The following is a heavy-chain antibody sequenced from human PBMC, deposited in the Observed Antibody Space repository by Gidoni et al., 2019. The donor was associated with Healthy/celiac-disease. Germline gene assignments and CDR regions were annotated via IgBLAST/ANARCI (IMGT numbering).Heavy chain of an antibody. D-gene: IGHD6-19*01. CDR3: ARHTRIAVAATDY. CDR1: GYSFTSDW. CDR2: IDPSDSYT. Sequence: EVQLVQSGAEVKKPGESLRISCKGSGYSFTSDWISWLRQMPGKGLEWMGRIDPSDSYTNYSPSFQGHVTISADKSISTAYLQWSSLKASDTAMYYCARHTRIAVAATDYWGQGTLVTVSS. V-gene: IGHV5-10-1*03. J-gene: IGHJ4*02.